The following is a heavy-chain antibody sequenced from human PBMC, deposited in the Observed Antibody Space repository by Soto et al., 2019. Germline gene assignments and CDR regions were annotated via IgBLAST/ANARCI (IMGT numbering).Heavy chain of an antibody. CDR3: AREVYGGRPGY. J-gene: IGHJ4*02. V-gene: IGHV1-8*01. Sequence: QVQLLQSGAEVKKPGASVKLSCKASGYTFTSYDITWVRQATGQGLEWMGWMNPNSGNTGCAQKFQGRVTMTRNTPISTAYMELSGLTSEDSAVYYCAREVYGGRPGYWGQGTLVTVSS. D-gene: IGHD2-15*01. CDR2: MNPNSGNT. CDR1: GYTFTSYD.